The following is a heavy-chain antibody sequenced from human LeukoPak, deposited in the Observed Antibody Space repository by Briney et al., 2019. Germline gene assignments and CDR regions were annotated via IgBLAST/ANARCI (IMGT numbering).Heavy chain of an antibody. CDR2: INPNSGGT. CDR3: ARDSRYYDSRGYYYFTDAFDI. CDR1: GYTFTGYY. Sequence: ASVKVSCKASGYTFTGYYMHWVRQAPGQGLEWMGWINPNSGGTNYAQKFQGRVTMTRDTSISTAYMELSRLRSDDTAVYYCARDSRYYDSRGYYYFTDAFDIWGQGTMVTVSS. D-gene: IGHD3-22*01. J-gene: IGHJ3*02. V-gene: IGHV1-2*02.